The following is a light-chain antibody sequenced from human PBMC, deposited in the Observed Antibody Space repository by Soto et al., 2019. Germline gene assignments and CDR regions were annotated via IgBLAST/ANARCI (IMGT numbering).Light chain of an antibody. CDR2: GAS. Sequence: IQMTQSPSTLSASVGHRVTITCRASQSISNWLARYQQKPGKAPKLLIYGASSLESGVPSRFSGSGSGTEFTLTISSLQPDDFATYYCQQYNSYPRTFGGGTKVDIK. CDR1: QSISNW. CDR3: QQYNSYPRT. V-gene: IGKV1-5*01. J-gene: IGKJ4*01.